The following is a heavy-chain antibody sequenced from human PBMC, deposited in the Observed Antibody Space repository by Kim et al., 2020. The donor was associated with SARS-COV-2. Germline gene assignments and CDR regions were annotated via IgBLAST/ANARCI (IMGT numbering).Heavy chain of an antibody. CDR3: ARGSYNWNYGYYYGMDV. V-gene: IGHV1-46*01. CDR2: INPSGGST. Sequence: ASVKVSCKASGYTFTSYYMHWVRQAPGQGLEWMGIINPSGGSTSYAQKFQGRVTMTRDTSTSTVYMELSSLRSEDTAVYYCARGSYNWNYGYYYGMDVWGQGTTVTVSS. CDR1: GYTFTSYY. D-gene: IGHD1-7*01. J-gene: IGHJ6*02.